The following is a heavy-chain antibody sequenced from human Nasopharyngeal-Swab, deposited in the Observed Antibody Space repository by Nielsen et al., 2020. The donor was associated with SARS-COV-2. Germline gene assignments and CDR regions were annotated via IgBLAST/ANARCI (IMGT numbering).Heavy chain of an antibody. CDR3: ARDDRKDYDFWSGPFDY. CDR1: GYTFINYG. J-gene: IGHJ4*02. D-gene: IGHD3-3*01. Sequence: ASVKVSCKASGYTFINYGLSWVRQAPGQGLEWVGWISANNGNTNYAQKFQGRVTITADKSTSTAYMELSSLRSEDTAVYYCARDDRKDYDFWSGPFDYWGQGTLVTVSS. V-gene: IGHV1-18*01. CDR2: ISANNGNT.